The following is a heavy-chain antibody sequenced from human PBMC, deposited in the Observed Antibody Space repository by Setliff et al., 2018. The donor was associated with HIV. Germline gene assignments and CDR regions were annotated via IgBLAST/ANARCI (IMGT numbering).Heavy chain of an antibody. CDR1: GGSFSDYY. D-gene: IGHD2-2*01. V-gene: IGHV4-34*01. CDR2: IKHSGST. CDR3: ARVLRDTSCYGP. J-gene: IGHJ5*02. Sequence: SETLSLTCTVSGGSFSDYYWSWIRQPPGKGLEWIAEIKHSGSTNYNPSLKSRVTISVDTSKNQVSLKLTSVTAADTAVYYCARVLRDTSCYGPWGQGTLVTVSS.